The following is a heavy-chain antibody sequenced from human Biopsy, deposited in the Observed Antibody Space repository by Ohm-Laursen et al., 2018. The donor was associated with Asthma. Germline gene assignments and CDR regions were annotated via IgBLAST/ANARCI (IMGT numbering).Heavy chain of an antibody. D-gene: IGHD3-10*01. CDR1: GYTFNSAG. CDR3: ARAVDYSHYYGIDV. V-gene: IGHV1-18*01. Sequence: ASSVKVSCKTSGYTFNSAGITWVRQAPGQGLEWMGWISVYNGNTKVAQKLQDRVTMITDTSTSTAYMELRSLRPDDTAVYFCARAVDYSHYYGIDVWGQGTTVTVS. CDR2: ISVYNGNT. J-gene: IGHJ6*02.